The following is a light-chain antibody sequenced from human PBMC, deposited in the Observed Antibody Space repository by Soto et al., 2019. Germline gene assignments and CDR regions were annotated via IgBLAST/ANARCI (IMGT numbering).Light chain of an antibody. J-gene: IGLJ1*01. V-gene: IGLV2-11*01. CDR2: DVS. Sequence: QSVLTQPRSVSRSPGQSVTISCTGTSSDVGGYNYVSWYQQHPGKAPKLMIYDVSKRPSGVPDRFSGSKSGNTASLTISGLQAEDEADYYCCSYAGSYTLYVFGTGTKVTVL. CDR3: CSYAGSYTLYV. CDR1: SSDVGGYNY.